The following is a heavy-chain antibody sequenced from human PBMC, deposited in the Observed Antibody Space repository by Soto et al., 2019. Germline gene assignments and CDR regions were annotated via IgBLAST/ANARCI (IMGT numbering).Heavy chain of an antibody. CDR2: ISAYNGNT. V-gene: IGHV1-18*01. Sequence: ASVKVSCKASGYTFTSYGISWVRQAPGQGIEWMGWISAYNGNTNYAQKVQGRVTMTTDTSTSTAHMELRSLRSDDTAVYYCARDEPYSSGWYYFDYWGQGTLVTVSS. CDR3: ARDEPYSSGWYYFDY. J-gene: IGHJ4*02. D-gene: IGHD6-19*01. CDR1: GYTFTSYG.